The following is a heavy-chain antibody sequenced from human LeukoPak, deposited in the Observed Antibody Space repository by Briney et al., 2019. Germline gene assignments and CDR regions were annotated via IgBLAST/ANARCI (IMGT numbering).Heavy chain of an antibody. V-gene: IGHV3-9*01. CDR1: GFTLDDYA. CDR3: AKGQRGYSYAYDY. D-gene: IGHD5-18*01. CDR2: ISWNSGSI. Sequence: LRLSCAASGFTLDDYAMHWVRQAPGKGLEWVSGISWNSGSIGYADSVEGRFTISRDNAKNSLYLQMNSLRAEDTALYYCAKGQRGYSYAYDYWGQGTLVTVSS. J-gene: IGHJ4*02.